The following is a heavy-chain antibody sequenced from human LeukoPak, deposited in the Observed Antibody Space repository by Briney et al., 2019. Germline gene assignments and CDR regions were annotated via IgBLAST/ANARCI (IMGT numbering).Heavy chain of an antibody. Sequence: QPGGSLRLSCAASGFTFSNYWMHWVRQAPGKGLEWVSRINSGGSSTNYADSVKGRFTISRDNANNTLSLQMNSLRAEDTAVYYCARGSHAFDVWGQGTMVTVSS. CDR3: ARGSHAFDV. J-gene: IGHJ3*01. CDR2: INSGGSST. D-gene: IGHD3-10*01. CDR1: GFTFSNYW. V-gene: IGHV3-74*01.